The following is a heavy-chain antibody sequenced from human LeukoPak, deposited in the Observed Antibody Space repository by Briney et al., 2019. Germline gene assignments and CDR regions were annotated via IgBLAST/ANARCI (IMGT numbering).Heavy chain of an antibody. Sequence: GGSLRLSCAASGFTFSSYSMNWVRQAPGKGLEWVSSISSSSSYIYYADSVKGRFTISRDNSKNTLYCAKRGYCRGDTCFSHDAFDIWGQGTMVTVSS. CDR1: GFTFSSYS. D-gene: IGHD2-15*01. CDR3: AFDI. CDR2: ISSSSSYI. V-gene: IGHV3-21*01. J-gene: IGHJ3*02.